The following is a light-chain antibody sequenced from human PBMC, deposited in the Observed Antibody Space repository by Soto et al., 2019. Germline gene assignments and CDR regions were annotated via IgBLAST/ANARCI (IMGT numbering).Light chain of an antibody. V-gene: IGKV2-28*01. J-gene: IGKJ1*01. CDR3: MQALQTPWT. Sequence: DVLRTQSPLSLPVTPGGPASMSFRSSESLLHSNGYNYLDWYLQKPGQSPQLLIYLGSNRASGVPDRFSGSGSGTDFTLKISRVEAEDVGVYYCMQALQTPWTFGQGTKVDNK. CDR2: LGS. CDR1: ESLLHSNGYNY.